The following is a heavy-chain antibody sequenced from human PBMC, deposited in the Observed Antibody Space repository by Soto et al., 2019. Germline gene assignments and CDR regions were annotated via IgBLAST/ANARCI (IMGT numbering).Heavy chain of an antibody. D-gene: IGHD3-22*01. CDR2: IYYSGST. V-gene: IGHV4-59*01. CDR3: ARESGRYYYDSSGYNYYYYGMDV. Sequence: SETLSLTCTASGGSISSYYWILIRQPPGKGLEWIGYIYYSGSTNYNPSLKSRVTISVDTSKNQFSLKLSSVTAADTAVYYCARESGRYYYDSSGYNYYYYGMDVWGQGTTVTVSS. J-gene: IGHJ6*02. CDR1: GGSISSYY.